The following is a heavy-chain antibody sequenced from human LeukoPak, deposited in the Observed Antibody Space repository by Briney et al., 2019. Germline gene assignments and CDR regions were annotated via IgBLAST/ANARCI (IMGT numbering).Heavy chain of an antibody. J-gene: IGHJ4*02. CDR2: INHSGST. CDR1: GGSFSGYY. Sequence: SETLSLTCAVYGGSFSGYYWSCIRQPPGKGLEWIGEINHSGSTNYNPSLKSRVTISVDTSKNQFSLKLSSVTAADTAVYYCARGRRDYYDSSGSYYFDYWGQGTLVTVSS. D-gene: IGHD3-22*01. CDR3: ARGRRDYYDSSGSYYFDY. V-gene: IGHV4-34*01.